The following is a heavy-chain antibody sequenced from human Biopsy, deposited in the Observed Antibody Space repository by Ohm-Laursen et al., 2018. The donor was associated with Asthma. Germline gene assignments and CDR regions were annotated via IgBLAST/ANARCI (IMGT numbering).Heavy chain of an antibody. J-gene: IGHJ6*02. D-gene: IGHD6-13*01. CDR1: SGSGGYMRSGNYY. V-gene: IGHV4-39*01. Sequence: SDTLSLTCSLSSGSGGYMRSGNYYWGWIRQPPGKGLEWIGSIYYSGTTYYNPSLESRVTVSADTSKTQFSLNLTSVTAADTAVYYCVRGSSSWHHGPFHYYYGLDVWGQGTTATVSS. CDR2: IYYSGTT. CDR3: VRGSSSWHHGPFHYYYGLDV.